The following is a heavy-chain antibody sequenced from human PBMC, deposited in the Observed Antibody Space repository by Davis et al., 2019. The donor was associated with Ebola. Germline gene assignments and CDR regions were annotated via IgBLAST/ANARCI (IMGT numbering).Heavy chain of an antibody. D-gene: IGHD5-24*01. CDR2: INHSGST. Sequence: PGGSLRLSCAVYGGSFSGYYWSWIRQPPGKGLEWIGEINHSGSTNYNPSLKSRVTISVDTSKNQFSLKLSSVTAADTAVYYCARALRPIGYYYYYMDVWGKGTTVTVSS. V-gene: IGHV4-34*01. CDR3: ARALRPIGYYYYYMDV. CDR1: GGSFSGYY. J-gene: IGHJ6*03.